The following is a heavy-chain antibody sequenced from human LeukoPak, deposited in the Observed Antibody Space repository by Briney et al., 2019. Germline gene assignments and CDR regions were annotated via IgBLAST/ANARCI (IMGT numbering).Heavy chain of an antibody. V-gene: IGHV3-11*01. D-gene: IGHD6-13*01. CDR1: GFTFSDYY. Sequence: GGSLRLSCAASGFTFSDYYMTWIRQAPGKGLEWVSYISSSGSTIYYADSVKGRFTISRDNAKNSLYLQMNSLRVEDTAVCCCASWGEQQLRPFNYWGQGTLVTVSS. CDR2: ISSSGSTI. CDR3: ASWGEQQLRPFNY. J-gene: IGHJ4*02.